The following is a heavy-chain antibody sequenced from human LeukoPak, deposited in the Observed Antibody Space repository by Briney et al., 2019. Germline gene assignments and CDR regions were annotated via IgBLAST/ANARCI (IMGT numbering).Heavy chain of an antibody. CDR1: GFTFSGYA. J-gene: IGHJ4*02. D-gene: IGHD1-26*01. V-gene: IGHV3-30-3*01. Sequence: PGRSLRLSCAASGFTFSGYAMHWVCQAPGKGVEWVAVISYDGSNKYYADSVKGRFTISRDNSKNTLYLQMNSLRAEDTAVYYCARGDGSFDYWGQGTLVTVSS. CDR2: ISYDGSNK. CDR3: ARGDGSFDY.